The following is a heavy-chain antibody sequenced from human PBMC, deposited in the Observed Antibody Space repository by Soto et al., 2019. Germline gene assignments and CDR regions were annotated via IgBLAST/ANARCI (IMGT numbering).Heavy chain of an antibody. Sequence: EVQLLESGGGLVQPGGSLRLSCAASGFTFSSYAMSWVRQAPGKGLEWVSAISGSGGSTYYADSVKGRFTISRDNSKNTLNLQMSSLRAEDTAVYYCAKDFQQLSFYGMDVWGQGTTVTVSS. CDR2: ISGSGGST. J-gene: IGHJ6*02. D-gene: IGHD6-13*01. V-gene: IGHV3-23*01. CDR1: GFTFSSYA. CDR3: AKDFQQLSFYGMDV.